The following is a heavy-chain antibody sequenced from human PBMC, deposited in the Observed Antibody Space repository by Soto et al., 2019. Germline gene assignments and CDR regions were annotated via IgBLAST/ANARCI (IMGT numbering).Heavy chain of an antibody. J-gene: IGHJ6*04. CDR2: ISGSGGST. CDR3: AKDVGDFDYYYYGMDV. CDR1: GFTFSSYA. D-gene: IGHD3-3*01. Sequence: GGSLILSCAASGFTFSSYAMSWVRQAPGKGLEWVSAISGSGGSTYYADSVKGRFTISRDNSKNTLYLQMNSLRAEDTAVYYCAKDVGDFDYYYYGMDVWGEGATVTVSS. V-gene: IGHV3-23*01.